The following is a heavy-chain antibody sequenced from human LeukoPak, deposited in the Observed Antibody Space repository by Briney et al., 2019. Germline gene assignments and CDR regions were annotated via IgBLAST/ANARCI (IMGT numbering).Heavy chain of an antibody. CDR1: GFTFSSYA. V-gene: IGHV3-23*01. Sequence: GGSLRLSCAASGFTFSSYAMRWVRQAPGKGLEGVSAISGSGGSTYYADSVKGRFTISRDNSKNTLYLQMNGLRAEDTAVYYCASTTVTTSYTLIGWGQGTLVTVSS. J-gene: IGHJ4*02. CDR3: ASTTVTTSYTLIG. D-gene: IGHD4-17*01. CDR2: ISGSGGST.